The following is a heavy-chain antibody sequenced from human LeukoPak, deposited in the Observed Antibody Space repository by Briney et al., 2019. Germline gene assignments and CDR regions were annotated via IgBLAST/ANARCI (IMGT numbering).Heavy chain of an antibody. V-gene: IGHV3-7*01. CDR2: ISPDGSDK. CDR1: GFTFTPFW. CDR3: TRLGVGGY. J-gene: IGHJ4*02. Sequence: PGGSLRLSCAASGFTFTPFWMTWVRQAPGRGLEWVANISPDGSDKYYVDSVKGRFTISRDNAKASLFLQMNSLRVDDTDIYFCTRLGVGGYWGQGTLVTVSS. D-gene: IGHD3-16*01.